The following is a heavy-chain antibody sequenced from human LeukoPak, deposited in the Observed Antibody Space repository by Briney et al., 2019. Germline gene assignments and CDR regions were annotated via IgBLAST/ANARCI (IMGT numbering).Heavy chain of an antibody. D-gene: IGHD1-26*01. CDR3: ARVGATTTHFDH. J-gene: IGHJ4*02. CDR2: IYYSGST. CDR1: GGSISSSSYY. Sequence: SETLSLTCTVSGGSISSSSYYWGWIRQPPGKGLEWIGSIYYSGSTYYNPSLKSRVTISVDTSKNQSSLKLSSVTAADTAVYYCARVGATTTHFDHWGQGTLVTVSS. V-gene: IGHV4-39*07.